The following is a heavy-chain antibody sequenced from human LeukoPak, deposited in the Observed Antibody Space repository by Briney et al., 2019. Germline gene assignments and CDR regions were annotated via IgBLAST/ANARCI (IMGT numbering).Heavy chain of an antibody. CDR3: ARDPQAVAGRRSYYYYYMDV. D-gene: IGHD6-19*01. J-gene: IGHJ6*03. V-gene: IGHV4-4*07. CDR2: IYTSGST. CDR1: GGSISSYY. Sequence: PSETLSLTCTVSGGSISSYYWSWIRQPAGKGLEWIGRIYTSGSTNYNPSFKSRVTMSVDTSKNQFSLKLSSVTAADTAVYYCARDPQAVAGRRSYYYYYMDVWGKGTTVTVSS.